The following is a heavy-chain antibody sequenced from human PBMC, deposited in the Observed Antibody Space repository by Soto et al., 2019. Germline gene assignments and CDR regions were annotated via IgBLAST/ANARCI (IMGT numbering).Heavy chain of an antibody. J-gene: IGHJ4*02. D-gene: IGHD3-10*01. CDR2: ISYDGSNK. CDR3: ARTIHSGPLDY. CDR1: GFTFSSYA. V-gene: IGHV3-30-3*01. Sequence: PGGSLRLSCAASGFTFSSYAMHWVRQAAGKGLEWVAVISYDGSNKYYADSVKGRFTISRDNSKNTLYLQMNSLRAEDTAVYYCARTIHSGPLDYWGQGTLVTVSS.